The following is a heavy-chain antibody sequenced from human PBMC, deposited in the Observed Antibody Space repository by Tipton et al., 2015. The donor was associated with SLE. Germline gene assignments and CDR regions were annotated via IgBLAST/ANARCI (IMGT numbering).Heavy chain of an antibody. J-gene: IGHJ4*02. CDR3: ARCRNSGVSCRPDY. V-gene: IGHV4-39*07. Sequence: TLSLTCSVSGVSISTSRYYWGWIRQSPGQGLEWVGSLYAGGSTYFHPSLKNRVTISLDTSKNQFSLKLSSVTAADTAVYYCARCRNSGVSCRPDYWGQGTLVTVSS. CDR1: GVSISTSRYY. D-gene: IGHD2-15*01. CDR2: LYAGGST.